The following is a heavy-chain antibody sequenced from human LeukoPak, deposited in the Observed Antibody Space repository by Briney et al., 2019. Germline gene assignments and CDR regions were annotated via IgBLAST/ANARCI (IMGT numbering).Heavy chain of an antibody. V-gene: IGHV3-30*04. CDR3: ARDLSKGGAFDC. CDR2: ILYDGSNK. CDR1: GFTFSTSA. J-gene: IGHJ4*02. Sequence: PGGSLRLSCAASGFTFSTSAMHWVRQAPGKGLEWVAAILYDGSNKYYADSVKGRFTISRDNSKNTLYLQMNSLRAEDTAVYYCARDLSKGGAFDCWGQGTLVTVSS. D-gene: IGHD2-21*01.